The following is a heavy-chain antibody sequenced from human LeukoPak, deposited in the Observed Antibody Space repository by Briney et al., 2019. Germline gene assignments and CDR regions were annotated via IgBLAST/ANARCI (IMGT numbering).Heavy chain of an antibody. CDR2: INPSGGST. Sequence: GASVKVSCRASGYTFTSYYMHWVRQAPGQGLEWMGIINPSGGSTSYAQKFQGRVTMTRDTSTSTVYMELSSLRSEDTAVYYCARERGRGIADRDFDYWGQGTLVTVSS. V-gene: IGHV1-46*01. CDR1: GYTFTSYY. J-gene: IGHJ4*02. CDR3: ARERGRGIADRDFDY. D-gene: IGHD6-13*01.